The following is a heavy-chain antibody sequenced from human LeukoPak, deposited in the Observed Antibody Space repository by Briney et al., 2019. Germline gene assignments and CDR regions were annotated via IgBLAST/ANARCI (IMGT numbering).Heavy chain of an antibody. J-gene: IGHJ6*02. D-gene: IGHD3-10*01. Sequence: GASVKVSCKASGYTFTSYYMHWVRQAPGRGLEWMGIINPSGGSTSYAQKFQGRVTMTRDTSTSTVYMELSSLRSEDTAVYYCARGYYYGSGSYLKSGLYGMDVWGQGTTVTVSS. CDR3: ARGYYYGSGSYLKSGLYGMDV. CDR1: GYTFTSYY. V-gene: IGHV1-46*01. CDR2: INPSGGST.